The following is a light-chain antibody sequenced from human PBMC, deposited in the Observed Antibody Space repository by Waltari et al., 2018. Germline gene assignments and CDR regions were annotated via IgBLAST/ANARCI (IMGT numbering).Light chain of an antibody. Sequence: EREVTQYTATLSLSPGERATLSCRASQNVTSNLAWYQQKPGQAPRLLMYGASTRAADIPARFSGSGSGTDFTLTISSQQSEDFAVYYCQHHTNWLWTFGQGTRVEI. CDR1: QNVTSN. CDR3: QHHTNWLWT. CDR2: GAS. J-gene: IGKJ1*01. V-gene: IGKV3-15*01.